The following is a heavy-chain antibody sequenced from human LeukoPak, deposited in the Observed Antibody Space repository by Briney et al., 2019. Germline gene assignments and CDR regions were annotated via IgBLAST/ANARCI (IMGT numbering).Heavy chain of an antibody. J-gene: IGHJ3*02. CDR3: ARNRSSDYGHGAFGI. D-gene: IGHD4-17*01. Sequence: SETLSLTRTVSGGPISSSNYYWGWIRGPPSKGLEWIASIYYSGSTHYNVSLKSRLIISVDTSKNQYALTLSSVTAGDTAVYYCARNRSSDYGHGAFGIWGQGTLVTVSS. CDR1: GGPISSSNYY. CDR2: IYYSGST. V-gene: IGHV4-39*01.